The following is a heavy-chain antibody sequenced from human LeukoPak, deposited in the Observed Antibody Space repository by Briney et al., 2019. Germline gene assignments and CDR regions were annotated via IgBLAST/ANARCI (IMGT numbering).Heavy chain of an antibody. CDR3: ARGKITMVRGVKYYYGMDV. D-gene: IGHD3-10*01. J-gene: IGHJ6*04. Sequence: SETLSLTCAVYGGSFSGYYWSWIRQPPGKGLEWIGEINHSGSTKYNPSLKSRVTISVDTSKNQFSLKLSSVTAADTAVYYCARGKITMVRGVKYYYGMDVWGKGTTVTVSS. CDR1: GGSFSGYY. V-gene: IGHV4-34*01. CDR2: INHSGST.